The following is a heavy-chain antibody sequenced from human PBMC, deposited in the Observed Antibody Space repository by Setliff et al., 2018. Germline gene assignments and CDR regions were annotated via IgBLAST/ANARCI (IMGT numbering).Heavy chain of an antibody. V-gene: IGHV4-39*07. CDR3: ASGYNFWSGYFVVAESYQY. CDR2: VYYTGTT. Sequence: SETLSLTCTVSGVSITSYNYFWGWIRQPPGKGPEWIGSVYYTGTTSYNPSLKSRLTMSLDTSKNQLSLRLTSVTAADTAIYYCASGYNFWSGYFVVAESYQYWGQGTLVTVSS. D-gene: IGHD3-3*01. CDR1: GVSITSYNYF. J-gene: IGHJ1*01.